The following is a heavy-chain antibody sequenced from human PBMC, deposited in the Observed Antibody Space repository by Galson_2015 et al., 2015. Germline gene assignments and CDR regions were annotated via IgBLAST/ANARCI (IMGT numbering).Heavy chain of an antibody. Sequence: SVRLSCEASGYTFSSYDMHWVRQAPGKGLEWVAVISYDGSNKYYADYVKGRFTISRDNSKNTLYLQMNSLRAEDTAVYYCARGRWGEYDSSGPVAHWGQGTLVTVSS. D-gene: IGHD3-22*01. CDR1: GYTFSSYD. CDR3: ARGRWGEYDSSGPVAH. V-gene: IGHV3-30-3*01. CDR2: ISYDGSNK. J-gene: IGHJ4*02.